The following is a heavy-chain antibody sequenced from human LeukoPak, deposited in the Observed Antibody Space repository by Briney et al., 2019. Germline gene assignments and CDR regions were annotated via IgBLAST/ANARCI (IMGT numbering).Heavy chain of an antibody. Sequence: HPGGSLRLSCAASGFTFSSYWMTWIRQAPGKGLEWVANIKQDGSEKYYVDSVKGRFTISRDNAKNSLYLQMNSLRAEDTAVYYCARDTGGGYSCYDCWGQGTLVTVSS. CDR2: IKQDGSEK. CDR1: GFTFSSYW. CDR3: ARDTGGGYSCYDC. V-gene: IGHV3-7*01. J-gene: IGHJ4*02. D-gene: IGHD5-18*01.